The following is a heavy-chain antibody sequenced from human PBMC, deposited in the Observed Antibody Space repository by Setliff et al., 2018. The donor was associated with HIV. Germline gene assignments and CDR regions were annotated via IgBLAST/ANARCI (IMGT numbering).Heavy chain of an antibody. V-gene: IGHV4-61*09. Sequence: SETLSLTCSVSGASITSGSFYWTWIRKPAGKGLEWIGHTYTNGRLNYNPSLQSRVAISMDTSRNQFSLRLSSVTAADTAVYFCARVAAGTYGKGDWFDPWGQGTQVTVSS. D-gene: IGHD3-10*01. J-gene: IGHJ5*02. CDR1: GASITSGSFY. CDR2: TYTNGRL. CDR3: ARVAAGTYGKGDWFDP.